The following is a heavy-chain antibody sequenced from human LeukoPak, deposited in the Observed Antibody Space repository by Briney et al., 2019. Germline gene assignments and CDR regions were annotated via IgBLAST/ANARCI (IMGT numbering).Heavy chain of an antibody. CDR1: SGSISSNNYY. CDR3: ARLVSYDVLTENFYKYYMDV. D-gene: IGHD3-9*01. CDR2: IYYTGST. Sequence: SETLSLTCTVSSGSISSNNYYWGWIRQPPGKGREWIGGIYYTGSTFYNPSLKSRVTMSLDALKNQFTLNVTSVTATDTAVYYCARLVSYDVLTENFYKYYMDVWGKGTTVTVSS. J-gene: IGHJ6*03. V-gene: IGHV4-39*01.